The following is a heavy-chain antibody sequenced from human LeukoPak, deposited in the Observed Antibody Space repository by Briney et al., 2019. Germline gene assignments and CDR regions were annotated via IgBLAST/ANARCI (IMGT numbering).Heavy chain of an antibody. V-gene: IGHV3-74*01. J-gene: IGHJ4*02. Sequence: PGGSLRLSCAASGFTFSNHWMHWVRQAPGKGLLWVSRIKNDGGSTAYADSVKGRFTISRDNAKNTLYLQINSLRAEDTAVYYCARDCGYNQYDYWGQGALVTVSS. CDR1: GFTFSNHW. CDR2: IKNDGGST. D-gene: IGHD5-24*01. CDR3: ARDCGYNQYDY.